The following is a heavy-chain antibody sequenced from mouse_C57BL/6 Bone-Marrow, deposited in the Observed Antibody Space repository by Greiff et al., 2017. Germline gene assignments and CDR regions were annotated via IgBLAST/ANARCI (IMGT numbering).Heavy chain of an antibody. D-gene: IGHD1-1*01. J-gene: IGHJ4*01. Sequence: EVMLVESGGGLVQPGGSLKLSCAASGFTFSDYYMYWVRQTPEKRLEWVAYISNGGGSTYYPDTVKGRFTISRDNAKNTLYLQMSRLKSEDTAMYYCARHSYGSSPYYAMDYWGQGTSVTVSS. V-gene: IGHV5-12*01. CDR1: GFTFSDYY. CDR2: ISNGGGST. CDR3: ARHSYGSSPYYAMDY.